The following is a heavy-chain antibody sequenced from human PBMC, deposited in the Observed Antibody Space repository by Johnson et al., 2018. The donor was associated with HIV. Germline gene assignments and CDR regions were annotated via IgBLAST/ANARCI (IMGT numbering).Heavy chain of an antibody. CDR3: ARDRGYWDAFDI. J-gene: IGHJ3*02. CDR1: RFTFSDYY. V-gene: IGHV3-11*04. Sequence: VQLVESGGGLVKPGGSLRLSCAASRFTFSDYYMSWIRQTPGKGLEWVAYISSSGGTIYYADYVKGRFSISRDNARNSLFLQMNSLKAEDTAVYYCARDRGYWDAFDIWGQGTMVIVSS. D-gene: IGHD3-22*01. CDR2: ISSSGGTI.